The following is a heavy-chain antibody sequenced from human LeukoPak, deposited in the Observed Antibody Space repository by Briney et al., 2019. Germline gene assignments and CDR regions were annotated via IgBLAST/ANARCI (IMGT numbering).Heavy chain of an antibody. CDR2: IYTSGST. J-gene: IGHJ4*02. D-gene: IGHD3-22*01. CDR3: ARVITDYYDSSGYSDYFDY. V-gene: IGHV4-61*02. CDR1: GGSISSGSYY. Sequence: KSSETLSLTCTVSGGSISSGSYYWSWIRQPAGKGLEWIGRIYTSGSTNYNPSLKSRVTISVDASKNQFSLKLSSVPAADTAVYYCARVITDYYDSSGYSDYFDYWGQGTLVTVSS.